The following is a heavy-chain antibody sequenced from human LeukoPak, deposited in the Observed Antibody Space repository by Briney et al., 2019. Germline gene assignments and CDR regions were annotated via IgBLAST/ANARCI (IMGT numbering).Heavy chain of an antibody. CDR1: GFTFSDYW. CDR3: AKDGSPYYDFWSGYSGFFDY. CDR2: IKQHGSEK. V-gene: IGHV3-7*01. D-gene: IGHD3-3*01. J-gene: IGHJ4*02. Sequence: GGSLRLSFAASGFTFSDYWMTWVRQAPGKGLEWVAKIKQHGSEKNYVDSVKGRFTISRDNAKNSLYLQMNSLRAEDTAVYYCAKDGSPYYDFWSGYSGFFDYWGQGTLVTVSS.